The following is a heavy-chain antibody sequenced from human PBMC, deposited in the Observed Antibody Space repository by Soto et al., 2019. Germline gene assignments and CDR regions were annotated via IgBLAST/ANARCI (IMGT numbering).Heavy chain of an antibody. CDR2: INPNSGGT. J-gene: IGHJ4*02. Sequence: ASVKVSCKASGYTFTGYYMHWVRQAPGQGLEWMGWINPNSGGTNYAQKFQGRVTMTRDTSISTAYMELSRLRSDDTAVYYCARDLCYDFWSGYRGDCYNFDYWGQGTLVTVSS. D-gene: IGHD3-3*01. V-gene: IGHV1-2*02. CDR3: ARDLCYDFWSGYRGDCYNFDY. CDR1: GYTFTGYY.